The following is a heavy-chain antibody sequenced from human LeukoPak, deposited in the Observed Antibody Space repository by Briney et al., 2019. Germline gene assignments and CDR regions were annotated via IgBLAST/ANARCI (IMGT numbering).Heavy chain of an antibody. CDR2: INHSGST. V-gene: IGHV4-34*01. D-gene: IGHD6-19*01. CDR3: AGGDPYSSGWHYEHGEYFQL. CDR1: GGSFSGYY. J-gene: IGHJ1*01. Sequence: PSETLSLTCAVYGGSFSGYYWSWIRHPPRTGLDWIGKINHSGSTNYNHSPKSRVTIPVDTSKNQPSLKLSSVTAADAAVYYCAGGDPYSSGWHYEHGEYFQLWGQGTLVTVPS.